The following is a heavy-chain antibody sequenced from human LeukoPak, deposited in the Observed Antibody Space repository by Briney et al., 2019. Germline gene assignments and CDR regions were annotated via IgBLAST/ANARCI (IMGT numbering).Heavy chain of an antibody. D-gene: IGHD2-8*02. CDR3: AKDHYDTGGTYSFDP. Sequence: PGGSLRLSCAASGFTFSSYAMHWVRQAPGKGLEWVAVISYDGSNKYYADSVKGRFTISRDNSKNRLYLQMNSLRAEDTAVYYCAKDHYDTGGTYSFDPWGQGTLVTVSS. CDR1: GFTFSSYA. V-gene: IGHV3-30*04. J-gene: IGHJ5*02. CDR2: ISYDGSNK.